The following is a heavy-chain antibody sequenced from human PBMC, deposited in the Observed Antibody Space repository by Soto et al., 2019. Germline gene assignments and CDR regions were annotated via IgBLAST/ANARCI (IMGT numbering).Heavy chain of an antibody. CDR2: IIPIFGTA. D-gene: IGHD2-2*01. CDR3: ARGDIVLVPASYYYYYGMDV. V-gene: IGHV1-69*13. CDR1: GYTFTSYG. J-gene: IGHJ6*02. Sequence: ASVKVSCKASGYTFTSYGLSWVRQAPGQGLEWMGGIIPIFGTANYAQKFQGRVTITADESTSTAYMELSSLRSEDTAVYYCARGDIVLVPASYYYYYGMDVWGQGTTVTVSS.